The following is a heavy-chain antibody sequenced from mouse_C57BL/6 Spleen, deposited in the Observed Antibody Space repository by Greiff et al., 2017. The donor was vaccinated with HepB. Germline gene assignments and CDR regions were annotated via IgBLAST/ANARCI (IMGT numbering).Heavy chain of an antibody. Sequence: QVQLQQPGAELVRPGSSVKLSCKASGYTFTSYWMHWVKQRPIQGLEWIGNIDPSDSETHYNQKFKDKATLTVDKSSSTAYMHLSSLTSEDSAVYYCASGDYYGSQYYFDYWGQGTTLTVSS. D-gene: IGHD1-1*01. CDR2: IDPSDSET. V-gene: IGHV1-52*01. CDR3: ASGDYYGSQYYFDY. CDR1: GYTFTSYW. J-gene: IGHJ2*01.